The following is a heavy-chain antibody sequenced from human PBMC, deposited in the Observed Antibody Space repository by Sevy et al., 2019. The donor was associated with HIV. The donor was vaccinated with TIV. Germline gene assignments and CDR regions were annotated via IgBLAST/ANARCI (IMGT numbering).Heavy chain of an antibody. J-gene: IGHJ4*01. CDR3: ARDGGYSIKWYPLY. Sequence: GGSLRLSCAASGFAFSSHAMHWVRQAPGKGLEWVAVISYEGTETFYAASVEGRFTIPRDNSKNMLYLQINSLRPEDTAVYYCARDGGYSIKWYPLYWGHGTLVTVSS. D-gene: IGHD6-13*01. V-gene: IGHV3-30-3*01. CDR2: ISYEGTET. CDR1: GFAFSSHA.